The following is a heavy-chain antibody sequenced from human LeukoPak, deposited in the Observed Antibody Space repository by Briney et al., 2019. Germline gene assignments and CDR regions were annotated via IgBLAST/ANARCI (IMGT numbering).Heavy chain of an antibody. D-gene: IGHD5-18*01. CDR1: GYTFTGYY. CDR3: ARDTTMITYWFDP. Sequence: ASVKVSCKASGYTFTGYYMHWVRQAPGQGLEWMGWINPNSGGTNYAQKFQGRFTMTRDTSVSTAYMELNRLRSDDTGVYYCARDTTMITYWFDPWGQGTLVTVSS. CDR2: INPNSGGT. J-gene: IGHJ5*02. V-gene: IGHV1-2*02.